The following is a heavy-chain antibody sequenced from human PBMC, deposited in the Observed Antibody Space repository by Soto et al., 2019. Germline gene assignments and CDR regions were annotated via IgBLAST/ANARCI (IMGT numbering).Heavy chain of an antibody. D-gene: IGHD3-9*01. CDR2: XXXXTGNT. J-gene: IGHJ5*02. V-gene: IGHV1-18*04. CDR3: ARCHAVLRYFDWLMEDWFDP. Sequence: QVQLVQSGAEVKKPGASVKVSCKASGYTFTSYGISWVRQAPGQGREWXGXXXXXTGNTNYAQKLQGRVTRTTDTSTSTAYMELRSLRSDDTVVYYCARCHAVLRYFDWLMEDWFDPWGQGTLVTVSS. CDR1: GYTFTSYG.